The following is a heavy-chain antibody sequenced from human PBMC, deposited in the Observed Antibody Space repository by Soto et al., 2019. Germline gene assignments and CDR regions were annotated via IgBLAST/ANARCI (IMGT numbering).Heavy chain of an antibody. V-gene: IGHV4-31*03. CDR2: IYYSGST. D-gene: IGHD3-16*01. Sequence: PSETLSLTCTVSGGSISSGGYYWSWIRQHPGKGLEWIGYIYYSGSTYYNPSLKSRVTISVDTSKNQFSLKLSSVTAADTAVYYCARERIEXWGRTDIDYWGQGTLVTVSS. CDR3: ARERIEXWGRTDIDY. J-gene: IGHJ4*02. CDR1: GGSISSGGYY.